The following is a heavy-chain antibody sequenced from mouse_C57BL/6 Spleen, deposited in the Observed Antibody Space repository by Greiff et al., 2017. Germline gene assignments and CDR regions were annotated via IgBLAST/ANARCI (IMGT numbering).Heavy chain of an antibody. Sequence: VKLVESGAELVKPGASVKISCKASGYAFSSYWMNWVKQRPGKGLEWIGQIYPGDGDTNYNGKFKGKATLTADKSSSTAYMQLSSLTSEDSAVYFCARRVTTVVFDYWGQGTTLTVSS. D-gene: IGHD1-1*01. CDR3: ARRVTTVVFDY. CDR2: IYPGDGDT. J-gene: IGHJ2*01. V-gene: IGHV1-80*01. CDR1: GYAFSSYW.